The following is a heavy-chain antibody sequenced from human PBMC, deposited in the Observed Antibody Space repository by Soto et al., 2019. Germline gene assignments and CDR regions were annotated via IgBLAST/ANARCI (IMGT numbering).Heavy chain of an antibody. J-gene: IGHJ4*02. CDR1: GCTLSNAW. Sequence: GGSLRLSCAAPGCTLSNAWMSWARQAQGKGLEWVGRIKSKTDGGTTDYAAPVKGRFTISRDDSKNTLYLQMNSLKTEDTAVYYCTTEGCSGGSCYPYYFDYWGQGTLVTVSS. CDR3: TTEGCSGGSCYPYYFDY. D-gene: IGHD2-15*01. V-gene: IGHV3-15*01. CDR2: IKSKTDGGTT.